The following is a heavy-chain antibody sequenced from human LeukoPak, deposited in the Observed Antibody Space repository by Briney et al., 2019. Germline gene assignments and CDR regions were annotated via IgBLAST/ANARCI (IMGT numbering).Heavy chain of an antibody. V-gene: IGHV3-30*03. CDR2: ISYDGTNK. CDR1: GFTFSSYG. J-gene: IGHJ5*02. D-gene: IGHD2-15*01. CDR3: ARDAVQGYCSGGSCYPEGGFDP. Sequence: GGSLRLPCAASGFTFSSYGMHWVRQAPGKGLEWVAIISYDGTNKYYADSVKGRFTISRDNPKNTLYLQMDSLRAEDTAVYYCARDAVQGYCSGGSCYPEGGFDPWGQGTLVTVSS.